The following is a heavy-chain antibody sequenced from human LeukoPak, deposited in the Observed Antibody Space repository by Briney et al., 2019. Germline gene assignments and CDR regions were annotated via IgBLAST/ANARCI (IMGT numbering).Heavy chain of an antibody. CDR1: GYSFTSYW. Sequence: GESLKISCKGSGYSFTSYWIGWVRQMPGKGLEWMGIIYPGDSDTRYSPSFQGQVTISADKSISTAYLQWGSLKASDTAMYYCARNLGEYSSGWYWFDPWGQGTLVTVSS. J-gene: IGHJ5*02. V-gene: IGHV5-51*01. D-gene: IGHD6-19*01. CDR3: ARNLGEYSSGWYWFDP. CDR2: IYPGDSDT.